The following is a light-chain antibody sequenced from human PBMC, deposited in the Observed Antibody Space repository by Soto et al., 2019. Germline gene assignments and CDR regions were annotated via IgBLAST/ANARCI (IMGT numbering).Light chain of an antibody. CDR1: QGLKF. Sequence: DIQMTQSPSSVSASVGDTVTITCRASQGLKFLAWYQQKPGKAPRLLIYEATNLQSGVPPRFSGNGSGTDFTLTISSLQPEDFAAYLCQQAYSFPITFGGGTRLQI. CDR3: QQAYSFPIT. J-gene: IGKJ5*01. V-gene: IGKV1-12*01. CDR2: EAT.